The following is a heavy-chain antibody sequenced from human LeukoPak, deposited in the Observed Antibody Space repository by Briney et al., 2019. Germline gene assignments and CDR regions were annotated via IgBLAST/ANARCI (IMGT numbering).Heavy chain of an antibody. V-gene: IGHV3-23*01. D-gene: IGHD3-22*01. CDR3: ARSSGYYEAFDY. J-gene: IGHJ4*02. CDR2: ISGSGGST. CDR1: GFTLSSYA. Sequence: GGSLRLSCAASGFTLSSYAMSWVRQAPGKGLEWVSAISGSGGSTYYADSVKGRFTISRDNPKNTLYLQMNSLRAEDTAVYYCARSSGYYEAFDYWGQGTLVTVSS.